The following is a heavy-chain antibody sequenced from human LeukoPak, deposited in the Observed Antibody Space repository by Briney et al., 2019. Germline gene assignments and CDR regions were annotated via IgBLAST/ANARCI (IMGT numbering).Heavy chain of an antibody. Sequence: GGSLRLSCAASGFTFSSYEMNWVRQAPGKGLEWVSYISSSGSTIYYADSVKGRFTISRDNAKNSLYLQMNSLRAEDTAVYYCARASGSASRSGDYWGQGTLVTVSS. CDR3: ARASGSASRSGDY. V-gene: IGHV3-48*03. J-gene: IGHJ4*02. CDR2: ISSSGSTI. D-gene: IGHD3-10*01. CDR1: GFTFSSYE.